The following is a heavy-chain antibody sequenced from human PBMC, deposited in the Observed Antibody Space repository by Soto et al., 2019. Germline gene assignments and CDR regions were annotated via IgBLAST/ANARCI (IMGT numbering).Heavy chain of an antibody. J-gene: IGHJ6*02. D-gene: IGHD2-2*01. CDR1: GFTFSSYS. CDR3: ARDVGNCSSNSCYFYGMDV. V-gene: IGHV3-30-3*01. Sequence: QVQLVESGGGVVQPGRSLRLSCAASGFTFSSYSMHWVRQAPGKGLEWVAVMSSDGSNKYYADSVKGRFTISRDNSKNTVYLQMNSLRAEDTAVYYCARDVGNCSSNSCYFYGMDVWGQGTTVTVSS. CDR2: MSSDGSNK.